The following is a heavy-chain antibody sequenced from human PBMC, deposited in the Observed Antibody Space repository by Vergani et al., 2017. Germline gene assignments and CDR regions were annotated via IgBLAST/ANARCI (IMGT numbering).Heavy chain of an antibody. V-gene: IGHV3-30*02. D-gene: IGHD3-16*01. J-gene: IGHJ4*02. CDR1: GFTLSNYN. CDR3: EKHFRGWGIDY. Sequence: QVQLVESGGGVVQRGGSLRLSWATSGFTLSNYNMQWIRQGPGKGLVFVAIIHFEGSNQYYAYSVKGRFTLSTDCSKNTLYLKMNSRRTDDTATYYCEKHFRGWGIDYWGQGTQVIVSS. CDR2: IHFEGSNQ.